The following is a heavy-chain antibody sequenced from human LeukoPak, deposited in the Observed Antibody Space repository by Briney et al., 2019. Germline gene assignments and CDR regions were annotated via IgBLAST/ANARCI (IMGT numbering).Heavy chain of an antibody. J-gene: IGHJ4*01. CDR1: GDTLTELS. CDR3: TTREIVVEPAQTSMVRGVLWRSDF. D-gene: IGHD3-10*01. CDR2: FDPKEGER. V-gene: IGHV1-24*01. Sequence: ASVTVSFKVSGDTLTELSMHWVRQAPGKGLEWMGGFDPKEGERVYAQNFQGRFTMTEDTSSGTAYMELNSLRSEDTAVYYCTTREIVVEPAQTSMVRGVLWRSDFWGHGTLVTVSS.